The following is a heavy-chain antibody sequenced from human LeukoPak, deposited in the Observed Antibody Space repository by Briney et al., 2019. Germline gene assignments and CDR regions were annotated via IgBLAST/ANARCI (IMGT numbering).Heavy chain of an antibody. Sequence: GGSLRLSCAASGFTFSSYSMNWVRQAPGKGLEWVANIKQDGSEKYYVDSVKGRFTISRDNAKNSLYLQMNSLRAEDTAVYYCARATDQRYYDILTGNHYYYYYMDVWGKGTTVTVSS. J-gene: IGHJ6*03. CDR1: GFTFSSYS. CDR2: IKQDGSEK. V-gene: IGHV3-7*01. D-gene: IGHD3-9*01. CDR3: ARATDQRYYDILTGNHYYYYYMDV.